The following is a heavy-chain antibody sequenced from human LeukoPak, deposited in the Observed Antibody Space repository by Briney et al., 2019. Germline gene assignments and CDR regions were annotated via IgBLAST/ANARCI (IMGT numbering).Heavy chain of an antibody. J-gene: IGHJ6*03. CDR3: AREVTVVPASNHHYYYMDV. V-gene: IGHV1-18*01. D-gene: IGHD2-2*01. Sequence: ASVKVSCKASGYTFTSYGISWVRQAPGQGLEWMGWISAYNGNTNYAQKLQGRVTMTTDTSTSTAYMELRSLRSDDTAVYYCAREVTVVPASNHHYYYMDVWGKGTTVTVSS. CDR1: GYTFTSYG. CDR2: ISAYNGNT.